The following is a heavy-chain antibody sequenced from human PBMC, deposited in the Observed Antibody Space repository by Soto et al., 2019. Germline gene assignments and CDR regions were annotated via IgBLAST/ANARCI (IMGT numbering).Heavy chain of an antibody. CDR2: IIRIFGTP. Sequence: QVQLVQSGAEVKKPGSSVKVSCKASGGTFSSYAINGVRQAPGQGLEWMGGIIRIFGTPDYAQRFQGRVTITADESTSTAYMELSSLRSEDTAVYYCARQGSNEYYYYGMDVWGQGITVTVSS. D-gene: IGHD3-10*01. CDR1: GGTFSSYA. CDR3: ARQGSNEYYYYGMDV. J-gene: IGHJ6*02. V-gene: IGHV1-69*12.